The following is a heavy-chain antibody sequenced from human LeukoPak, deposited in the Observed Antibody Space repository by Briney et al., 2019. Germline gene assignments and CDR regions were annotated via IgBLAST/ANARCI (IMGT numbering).Heavy chain of an antibody. CDR3: ARDLRNYDSSGEFDP. CDR1: GGAFSSYA. D-gene: IGHD3-22*01. CDR2: IIPIFGTA. Sequence: ASVKVSCKASGGAFSSYAISWVRQAPGQGLEWMGGIIPIFGTANYAQKFQGRVTITADESTSTAYMELSSLRSEDTAVYYCARDLRNYDSSGEFDPWGQGTLVTVSS. V-gene: IGHV1-69*13. J-gene: IGHJ5*02.